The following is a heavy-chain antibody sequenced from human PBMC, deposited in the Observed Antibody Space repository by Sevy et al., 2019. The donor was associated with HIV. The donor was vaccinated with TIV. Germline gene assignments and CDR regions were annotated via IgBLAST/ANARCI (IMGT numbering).Heavy chain of an antibody. V-gene: IGHV4-59*01. J-gene: IGHJ5*02. CDR2: IYYSGTT. CDR1: DDSISSYY. CDR3: ARDRVGATTDWFDP. D-gene: IGHD1-26*01. Sequence: SETLSLTCTVSDDSISSYYWSWIRQPPGKGLEWIGYIYYSGTTKYNPSLKSRVTISVDTSKNQFSLKLKSVIAADTAVYYCARDRVGATTDWFDPWGQGTLVTVSS.